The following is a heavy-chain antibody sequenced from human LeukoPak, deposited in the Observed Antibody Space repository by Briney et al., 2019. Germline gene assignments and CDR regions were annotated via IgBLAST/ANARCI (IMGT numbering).Heavy chain of an antibody. CDR2: IYNTGST. CDR3: ARESFNIAAAAPFDY. J-gene: IGHJ4*02. Sequence: SEALSLTCTVSGDSISSTNFYWGWIRQPPGKGLEWIGSIYNTGSTYYNPSLKSRVTISVDTSKNQFSLKLSSVTAADTAVYYCARESFNIAAAAPFDYWGQGTLVTVSS. CDR1: GDSISSTNFY. D-gene: IGHD6-13*01. V-gene: IGHV4-39*07.